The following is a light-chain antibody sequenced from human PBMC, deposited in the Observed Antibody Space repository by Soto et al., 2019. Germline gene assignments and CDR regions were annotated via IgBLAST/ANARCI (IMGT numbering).Light chain of an antibody. J-gene: IGKJ5*01. V-gene: IGKV3-11*01. CDR2: DAS. CDR1: QSVSRY. Sequence: ESVLIQSRPTMALSRGERATLACRASQSVSRYLAWYQQKPGQAPRLLIYDASNRATGIPARFSGSGSGTDFTLTISSLEPEDFAVYSCQQRSDWPPITFGQGTRLEIK. CDR3: QQRSDWPPIT.